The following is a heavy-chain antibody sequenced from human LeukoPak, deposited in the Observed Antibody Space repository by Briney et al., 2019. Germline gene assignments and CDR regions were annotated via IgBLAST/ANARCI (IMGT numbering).Heavy chain of an antibody. Sequence: SETLSLTCTVSGGSISSGDYYWSWIRQPPGEGLEWIGYIYYSGSTYYNPSLKSRVTISVDTSKNQFSLKLSSVTAADTAVYYCCSGSQLGMDYWGQGTLVTVSS. J-gene: IGHJ4*02. CDR2: IYYSGST. D-gene: IGHD1-26*01. CDR3: CSGSQLGMDY. V-gene: IGHV4-30-4*01. CDR1: GGSISSGDYY.